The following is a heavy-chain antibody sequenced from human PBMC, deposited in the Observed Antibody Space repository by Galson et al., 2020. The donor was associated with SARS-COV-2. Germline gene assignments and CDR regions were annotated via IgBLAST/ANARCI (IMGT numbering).Heavy chain of an antibody. CDR2: ISYEGSNK. CDR1: GFTLSSYA. V-gene: IGHV3-30*04. CDR3: ARELAPYYGMDV. Sequence: GESLKISCAASGFTLSSYAMHWVRQAPGKGLEWVAVISYEGSNKYYADSVKGRFTISRDNSKNTLYLQMNSLRAEDTAVYYCARELAPYYGMDVWGQGTTVTVSS. J-gene: IGHJ6*02.